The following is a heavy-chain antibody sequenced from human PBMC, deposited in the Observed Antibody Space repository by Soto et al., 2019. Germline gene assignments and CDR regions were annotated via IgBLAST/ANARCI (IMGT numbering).Heavy chain of an antibody. D-gene: IGHD1-26*01. CDR1: GYTFTSYG. J-gene: IGHJ5*02. CDR2: ISPYNGNT. Sequence: QVQLVQSGAEVKKPGASVKVSCKASGYTFTSYGVSWVRQAPGQGLEWMGWISPYNGNTEYAQKLQGRVTMTTDTSTSTAYMELRSLRSDDTAVYYCARDNHVPTRYSGTYYVGFDPWGQGTLVTVSS. CDR3: ARDNHVPTRYSGTYYVGFDP. V-gene: IGHV1-18*01.